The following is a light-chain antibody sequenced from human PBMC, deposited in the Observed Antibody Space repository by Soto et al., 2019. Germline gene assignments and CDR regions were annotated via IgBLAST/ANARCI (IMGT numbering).Light chain of an antibody. V-gene: IGKV3-15*01. CDR1: QSVSSN. CDR2: GAS. CDR3: QQYNDWPTYT. J-gene: IGKJ2*01. Sequence: EIVMTQSPATLSVSPGEGATLSCRASQSVSSNLAWYQQKPGQAPRLLIYGASTRATGVPDRFSGSGSGTEFTLTISSLNSEDLAVYYCQQYNDWPTYTFGQGTKLDIK.